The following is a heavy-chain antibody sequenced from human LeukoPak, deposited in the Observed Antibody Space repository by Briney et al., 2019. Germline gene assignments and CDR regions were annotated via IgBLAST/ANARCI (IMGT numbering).Heavy chain of an antibody. D-gene: IGHD3-10*01. CDR2: INHNGNT. CDR1: GGSFRGYY. V-gene: IGHV4-34*01. J-gene: IGHJ6*03. CDR3: ARGKPSYGSGTFYRPLEPNYMDV. Sequence: SETLSLTCAVYGGSFRGYYWTWIRQSPGKGLEWIGEINHNGNTKYNPSLKRRVTISVDTSKNQFSLKLSSVTAADTAVYYCARGKPSYGSGTFYRPLEPNYMDVWGKGTTVTVSS.